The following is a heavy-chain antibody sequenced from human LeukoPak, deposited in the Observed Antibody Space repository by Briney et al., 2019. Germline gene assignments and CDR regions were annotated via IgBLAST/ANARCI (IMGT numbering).Heavy chain of an antibody. V-gene: IGHV1-8*01. CDR1: GYTFTSYD. D-gene: IGHD2-8*01. CDR2: MNPNSGNT. CDR3: ATDSSRNIHDFVLS. J-gene: IGHJ5*02. Sequence: ASVKLCCTASGYTFTSYDIKWVRQAPGQGLEWMGWMNPNSGNTGYAQKFQGRVTMTEDTSTDTAYMELSSLRSEDTAVYYCATDSSRNIHDFVLSWGQGTLVTVSS.